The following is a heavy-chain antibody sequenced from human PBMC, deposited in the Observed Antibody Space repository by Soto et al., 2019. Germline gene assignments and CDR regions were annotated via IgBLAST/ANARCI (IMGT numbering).Heavy chain of an antibody. V-gene: IGHV1-8*01. CDR1: GYTFTSYD. Sequence: QVQLVQSGAEVKKPGASVKVSCKASGYTFTSYDINWVRQATGQGLEWMGWMNPNSGNTGYAQKFQGRVTMTKNTSIRTAYMELSRLRSEDTAVYYCERGEGDSSGYPVDDWGQGTLVTVSS. D-gene: IGHD3-22*01. CDR2: MNPNSGNT. CDR3: ERGEGDSSGYPVDD. J-gene: IGHJ4*02.